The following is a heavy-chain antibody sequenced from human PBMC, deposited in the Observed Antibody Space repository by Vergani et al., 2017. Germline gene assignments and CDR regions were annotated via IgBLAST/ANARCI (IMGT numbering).Heavy chain of an antibody. CDR3: ARLDIAVVPSDIRGAQFLVF. CDR2: INHSGRT. V-gene: IGHV4-4*02. Sequence: VQLVESGGGLVKPGGSLRLSCAASGFTFINAWMTWVRQAPGKGLEWVGDINHSGRTNYNPTVKRRVTISVDTSKNQFSLKLSSVTAADTAGCYCARLDIAVVPSDIRGAQFLVFWVQGALV. J-gene: IGHJ4*02. D-gene: IGHD2-2*03. CDR1: GFTFINAW.